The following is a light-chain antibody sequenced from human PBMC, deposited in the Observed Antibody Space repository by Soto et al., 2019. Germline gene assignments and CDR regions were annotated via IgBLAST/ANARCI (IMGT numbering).Light chain of an antibody. CDR2: GAS. CDR3: QQRSDWPRT. Sequence: EIVLTQSPGTLSLSPVERATLSCRASQSVGTYLAWYQQKPGQAPRLLMYGASSRASGIPDRFSGSGSGTDFTLTISRLEPEDLAVYHCQQRSDWPRTFGQGTKVDIK. J-gene: IGKJ1*01. V-gene: IGKV3D-20*02. CDR1: QSVGTY.